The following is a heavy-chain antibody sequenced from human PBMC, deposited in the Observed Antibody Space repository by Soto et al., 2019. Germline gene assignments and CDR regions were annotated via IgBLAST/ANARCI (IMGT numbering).Heavy chain of an antibody. CDR1: GGSISSYY. D-gene: IGHD3-3*01. CDR3: ARGPSQSVYDFWSGYQNWFEP. J-gene: IGHJ5*02. Sequence: PSETLSLTCTVSGGSISSYYWSWIRQPPGKGLEWIGYIYYSGSTNYNPSLKSRVTISVDTSKNQFSLKLSSVTAADTAVYYCARGPSQSVYDFWSGYQNWFEPWGQGTLVTVSS. CDR2: IYYSGST. V-gene: IGHV4-59*01.